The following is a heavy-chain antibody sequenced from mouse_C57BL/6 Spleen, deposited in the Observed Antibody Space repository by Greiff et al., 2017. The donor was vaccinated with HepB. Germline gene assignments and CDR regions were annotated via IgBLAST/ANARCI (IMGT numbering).Heavy chain of an antibody. V-gene: IGHV1-50*01. CDR2: IDPSDSYT. Sequence: QVQLQQPGAELVKPGASVKLSCKASGYTFTSYWMQWVKQRPGQGLEWIGEIDPSDSYTNYNQKFKGKATLTVDTSSSTAYMQLSRLTSEDSAVYYCARSYGSTLGGYFDVWGTGTTVTVSS. D-gene: IGHD1-1*01. CDR3: ARSYGSTLGGYFDV. J-gene: IGHJ1*03. CDR1: GYTFTSYW.